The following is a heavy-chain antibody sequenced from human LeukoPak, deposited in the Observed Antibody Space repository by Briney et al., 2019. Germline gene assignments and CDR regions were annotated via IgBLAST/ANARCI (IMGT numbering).Heavy chain of an antibody. J-gene: IGHJ4*02. D-gene: IGHD1-1*01. Sequence: SVKVSCKASGFTFTSSAVQWVRQARGQRLEWIGWIVVGSGNTNYAQKFQERVTITRDMSTSTAYMELSSLRSEDTAVYYCATTVGTRYYFDYWGQGTLVTVSS. CDR3: ATTVGTRYYFDY. V-gene: IGHV1-58*01. CDR2: IVVGSGNT. CDR1: GFTFTSSA.